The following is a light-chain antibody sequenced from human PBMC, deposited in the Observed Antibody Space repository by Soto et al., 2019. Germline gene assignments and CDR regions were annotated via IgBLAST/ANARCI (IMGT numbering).Light chain of an antibody. CDR3: AAWDDSLSGPV. CDR1: SSNIGTNY. V-gene: IGLV1-47*01. Sequence: QSVLTQSPSASGTPGQRVTVSCSGSSSNIGTNYVYWYQQLPGTAPKVLIYSTDKRHSGVPDRFSGSKSGTSASLAISGLRSEDEADYYCAAWDDSLSGPVFGGGTKLTVL. J-gene: IGLJ2*01. CDR2: STD.